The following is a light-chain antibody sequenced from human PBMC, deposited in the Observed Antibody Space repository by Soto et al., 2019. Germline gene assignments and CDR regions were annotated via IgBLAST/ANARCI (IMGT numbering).Light chain of an antibody. CDR2: AAS. CDR1: QSISSY. CDR3: QQSVT. V-gene: IGKV1-39*01. Sequence: DIQMTQSPSSLYASVGDRVTITCRASQSISSYLNWYQQKPGKAPKLLIYAASSLQSGVPSRFSGSGSGTDVTLTISSRQPEDFATDACQQSVTLGLGTKRQI. J-gene: IGKJ2*01.